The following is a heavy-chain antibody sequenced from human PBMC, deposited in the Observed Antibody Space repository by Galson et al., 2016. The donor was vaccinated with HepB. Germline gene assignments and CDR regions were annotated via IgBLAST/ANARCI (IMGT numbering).Heavy chain of an antibody. CDR3: AKLSRSGN. CDR2: INRSGST. Sequence: SETLSLTCAIYGGAFIDYYWSWVRQPPGKGPEWIGEINRSGSTNYNPSLKSRVTISLDTSKNQLSLKLISVTAADTAMYYCAKLSRSGNWGQGTLVTVSS. V-gene: IGHV4-34*01. J-gene: IGHJ4*02. D-gene: IGHD1-26*01. CDR1: GGAFIDYY.